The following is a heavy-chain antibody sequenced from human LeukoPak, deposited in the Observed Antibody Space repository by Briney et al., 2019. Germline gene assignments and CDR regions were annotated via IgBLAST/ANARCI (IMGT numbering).Heavy chain of an antibody. CDR2: IHIGGGT. J-gene: IGHJ4*02. D-gene: IGHD1-26*01. Sequence: GGSLRLSCAASGLAVRNEYINWVRQAPGKGLEWVSIIHIGGGTNYADFVKGRFTISRDNSKNMVYLQMNSLTVEDTAVYYCARHRELGLWGQGTLVSVSS. CDR1: GLAVRNEY. V-gene: IGHV3-66*04. CDR3: ARHRELGL.